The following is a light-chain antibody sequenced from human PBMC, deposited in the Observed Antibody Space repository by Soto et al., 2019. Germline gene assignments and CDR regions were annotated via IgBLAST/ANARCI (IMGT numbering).Light chain of an antibody. CDR1: QSVSSN. CDR2: GAS. CDR3: QQYSRWPPIT. V-gene: IGKV3-15*01. Sequence: SPATLSVSPGERATLSCRASQSVSSNLAWYQQKPGQAPRLLIYGASTRATGIPARFSGSGSGTEFTLTISSLQSEDFAVYYCQQYSRWPPITFGQGTRLEIK. J-gene: IGKJ5*01.